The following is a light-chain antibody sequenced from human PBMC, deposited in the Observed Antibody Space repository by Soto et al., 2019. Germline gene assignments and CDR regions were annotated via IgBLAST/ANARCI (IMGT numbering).Light chain of an antibody. V-gene: IGKV3-20*01. CDR3: QQYXSTFWT. Sequence: EIVLTQSPGTLSLSPGERTTLSCRASQSISSSYLAWYRQKPGQAPRLLVYGASSRATGIPDRFSGSGSGTDFTLTISRLEPEDFALYYCQQYXSTFWTLGQGTKV. CDR2: GAS. CDR1: QSISSSY. J-gene: IGKJ1*01.